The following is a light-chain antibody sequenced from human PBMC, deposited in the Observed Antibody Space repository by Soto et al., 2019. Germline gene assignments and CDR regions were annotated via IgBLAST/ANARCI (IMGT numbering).Light chain of an antibody. CDR3: ATWDGSLPGEV. Sequence: QSAVTQPPSVSGTPGQRVTIFCSGRRSNIGNNYVSWYQQLPGTAPKLLIYDNNKRPSGIPDRFSGSKSGTSGTLDITGLQTGDEADYYCATWDGSLPGEVFGGGTKLTVL. V-gene: IGLV1-51*01. CDR2: DNN. J-gene: IGLJ2*01. CDR1: RSNIGNNY.